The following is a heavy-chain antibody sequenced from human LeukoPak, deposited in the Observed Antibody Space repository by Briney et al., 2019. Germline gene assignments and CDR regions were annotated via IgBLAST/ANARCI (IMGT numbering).Heavy chain of an antibody. Sequence: GGSLRLSCAAAGFTFSSYCLNWVRQAPGKGLEWVANIKQDGSEKYYVDSVKGRFTISRDNAKNSLYLQMNSLRAEDTAVYYCARDLDAFDIWGQGTMVTVSS. CDR2: IKQDGSEK. CDR1: GFTFSSYC. J-gene: IGHJ3*02. CDR3: ARDLDAFDI. V-gene: IGHV3-7*01.